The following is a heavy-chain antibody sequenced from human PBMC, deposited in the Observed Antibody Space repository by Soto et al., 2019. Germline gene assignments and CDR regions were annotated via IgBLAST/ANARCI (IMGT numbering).Heavy chain of an antibody. J-gene: IGHJ4*02. CDR3: ARVYSGSYSDS. D-gene: IGHD1-26*01. CDR2: IFQCGST. V-gene: IGHV4-4*02. CDR1: GGSISSNNW. Sequence: QVQLQESGPGLVKPSGTLSLTCAVSGGSISSNNWWSWVRQPPGKGLEWIGEIFQCGSTYYSPSLKSRVTITVDKSKNTFSLNLTSVTAADTAVYYCARVYSGSYSDSWGQGTLVSVSS.